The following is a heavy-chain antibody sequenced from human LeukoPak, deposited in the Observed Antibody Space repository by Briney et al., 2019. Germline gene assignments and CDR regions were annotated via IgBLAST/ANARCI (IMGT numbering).Heavy chain of an antibody. V-gene: IGHV3-66*01. CDR3: ARGAAAAFPYYFDY. J-gene: IGHJ4*02. CDR2: IYSGGST. CDR1: GFTFSRYW. D-gene: IGHD6-13*01. Sequence: GGSLRLSCAASGFTFSRYWMSWVRQAPGKGLEWVSVIYSGGSTYYADSVKGRFTISRDNSKNTLYLQMNSLRAEDTAVYYCARGAAAAFPYYFDYWGQGTLVTVSS.